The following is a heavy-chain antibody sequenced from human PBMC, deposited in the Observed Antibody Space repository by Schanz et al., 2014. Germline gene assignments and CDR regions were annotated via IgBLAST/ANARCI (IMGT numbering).Heavy chain of an antibody. V-gene: IGHV3-11*01. CDR3: AKSQGSSFDS. J-gene: IGHJ4*02. CDR2: ISSGGTTT. CDR1: GFIFSDYY. D-gene: IGHD6-13*01. Sequence: QVQLVESGGGLVKPGGSLRLSCAASGFIFSDYYMAWIRQAPGKGPEYVSYISSGGTTTYHSDSVKGRFTISRDSAENSLYLQMSSLRAEDTAVYYCAKSQGSSFDSWGQGTLVTVSS.